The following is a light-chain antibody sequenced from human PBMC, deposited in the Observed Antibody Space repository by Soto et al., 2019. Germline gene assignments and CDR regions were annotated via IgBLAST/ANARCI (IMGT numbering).Light chain of an antibody. CDR1: QSISSY. CDR2: AAS. CDR3: QQSYSTPQM. V-gene: IGKV1-39*01. J-gene: IGKJ1*01. Sequence: DIQITQSPSSLSSSVGDRVTITCRASQSISSYLNWYQQKPGKAPKLLIYAASSLQSGVPSRFSGSGSGTDFTLTISSLQPEDFATYYCQQSYSTPQMFGQGTKV.